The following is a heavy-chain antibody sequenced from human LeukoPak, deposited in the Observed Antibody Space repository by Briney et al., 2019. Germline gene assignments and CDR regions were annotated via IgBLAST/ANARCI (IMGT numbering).Heavy chain of an antibody. D-gene: IGHD3-22*01. V-gene: IGHV4-59*08. CDR3: ARRDYYDSSGPDPVY. Sequence: SETLSLTCTVSGGSISTDYWNWIRQPRGKELEWVGYIYYSGSTNYNPSLKSRVTISVDTSKNQFSLRLSSVTAADTAVYYCARRDYYDSSGPDPVYWGQGTLVTVSS. J-gene: IGHJ4*02. CDR1: GGSISTDY. CDR2: IYYSGST.